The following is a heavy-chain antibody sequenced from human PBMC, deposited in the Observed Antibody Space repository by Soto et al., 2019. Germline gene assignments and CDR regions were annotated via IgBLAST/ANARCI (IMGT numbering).Heavy chain of an antibody. CDR2: IYYSGST. D-gene: IGHD3-22*01. Sequence: QVQLQESGPGLVKPSQTLSLTCTVSGGSISSGGYYWSWIRQHPGKGLEWIGYIYYSGSTYYNPALKSRVTISVDTSKNQFSLKLSSVTAADTAVYYCARVLTVVITTFAFDIWGQGTMVTVSS. CDR3: ARVLTVVITTFAFDI. CDR1: GGSISSGGYY. J-gene: IGHJ3*02. V-gene: IGHV4-31*03.